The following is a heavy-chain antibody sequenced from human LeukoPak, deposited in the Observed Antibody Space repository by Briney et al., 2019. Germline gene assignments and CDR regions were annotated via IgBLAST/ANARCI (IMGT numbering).Heavy chain of an antibody. CDR1: GGSISRYY. D-gene: IGHD3-22*01. CDR3: ARLTGGYDSSGYYPYFDY. V-gene: IGHV4-59*08. CDR2: IYYGGST. Sequence: SETLSLTCTVSGGSISRYYWLCIREPPGKGLEWIGYIYYGGSTIYSPPLKSRVPLSQDPFKKHFSLALSSLTGPGPGVYFCARLTGGYDSSGYYPYFDYWGQGTLVTVSS. J-gene: IGHJ4*02.